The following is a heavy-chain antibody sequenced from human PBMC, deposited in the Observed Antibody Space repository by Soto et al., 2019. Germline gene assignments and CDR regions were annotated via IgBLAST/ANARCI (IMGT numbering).Heavy chain of an antibody. V-gene: IGHV3-15*01. CDR2: IKSKTDGGTT. D-gene: IGHD3-9*01. J-gene: IGHJ4*02. Sequence: PGGSLRLSCAASGFTFSNAWMSWVRQAPGKGLEWVGRIKSKTDGGTTDYAAPVKGRFTISRDDSKNTLYLQMNSLKTEDTAVYYCTTAYYDILTGYYNDYWGQGTLVTVSS. CDR3: TTAYYDILTGYYNDY. CDR1: GFTFSNAW.